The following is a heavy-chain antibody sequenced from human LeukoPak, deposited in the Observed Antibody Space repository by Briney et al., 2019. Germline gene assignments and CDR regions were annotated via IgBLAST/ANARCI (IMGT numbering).Heavy chain of an antibody. CDR1: GFTFSSYW. Sequence: SGGSLRLSCAASGFTFSSYWMSWVRQAPGKGLEWVANIKQDGSEKYYVDSVKGRFNISRDNAKNSLYLQMNSLRAEDTAVYYCARDVAYYYGSGSYSETYYFDYWGQGTLVTVSS. J-gene: IGHJ4*02. CDR3: ARDVAYYYGSGSYSETYYFDY. D-gene: IGHD3-10*01. V-gene: IGHV3-7*01. CDR2: IKQDGSEK.